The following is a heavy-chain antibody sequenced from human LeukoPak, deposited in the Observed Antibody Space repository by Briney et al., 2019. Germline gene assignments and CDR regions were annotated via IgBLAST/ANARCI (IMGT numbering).Heavy chain of an antibody. Sequence: GASVKVSCKASGYTFTSYGISWVRQAPGQGLEWMGWISAYNGNTNYAQKLQGRVTMTTDTSTSTAYMELRSLRSDDTAVYYCAREKVWGYSYRDGPYYGMDLWGKGTTVSVPS. CDR1: GYTFTSYG. J-gene: IGHJ6*04. V-gene: IGHV1-18*04. CDR3: AREKVWGYSYRDGPYYGMDL. D-gene: IGHD5-18*01. CDR2: ISAYNGNT.